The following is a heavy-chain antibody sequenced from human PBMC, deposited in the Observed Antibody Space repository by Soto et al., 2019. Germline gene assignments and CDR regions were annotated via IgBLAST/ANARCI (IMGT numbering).Heavy chain of an antibody. CDR3: ARVATTVVTPSYYFDY. J-gene: IGHJ4*02. Sequence: PGGSLRLSCAASGFTFDDYAMHWVRQAPGKGLEWVSGISWNSGSIGYADSVKGRFTISRDNAKNSLYLQMNSLRAEDTALYYCARVATTVVTPSYYFDYWGQGTLVTVSS. CDR1: GFTFDDYA. D-gene: IGHD4-17*01. CDR2: ISWNSGSI. V-gene: IGHV3-9*01.